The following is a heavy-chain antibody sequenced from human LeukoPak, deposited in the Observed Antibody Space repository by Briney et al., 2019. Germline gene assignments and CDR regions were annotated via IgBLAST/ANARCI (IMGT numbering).Heavy chain of an antibody. CDR2: ISAYNGNT. V-gene: IGHV1-18*01. D-gene: IGHD4-11*01. CDR1: GYTFTSYG. CDR3: AKGASTDRLIPPHT. Sequence: ASVKVSCKASGYTFTSYGISWVRQAPGQGLEWMGWISAYNGNTNYAQKLQGRVTMTTDTSTSTAYMELRSLKSDDTAVYFCAKGASTDRLIPPHTWGQGSLVTVSS. J-gene: IGHJ5*02.